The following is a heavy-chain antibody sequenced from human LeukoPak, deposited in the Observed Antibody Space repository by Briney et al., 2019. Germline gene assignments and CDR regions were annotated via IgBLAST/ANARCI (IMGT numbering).Heavy chain of an antibody. V-gene: IGHV4-39*01. Sequence: SETLSLTCTVSGGSISSRSYYWGWIRQPPGKGLECIGSIFYSGNTHYNPSLESRVSISVDTSKNQFSLKLSSVTAADTAVYFCARHQFDGSKPRLFDYWGQGTLATVSS. CDR3: ARHQFDGSKPRLFDY. J-gene: IGHJ4*02. D-gene: IGHD4-23*01. CDR2: IFYSGNT. CDR1: GGSISSRSYY.